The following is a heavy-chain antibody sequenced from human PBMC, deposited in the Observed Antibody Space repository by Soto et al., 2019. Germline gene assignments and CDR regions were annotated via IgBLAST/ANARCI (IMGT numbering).Heavy chain of an antibody. V-gene: IGHV4-59*01. CDR1: GGSISSYY. CDR3: AREYTAWPLAYGLDV. CDR2: IYYSGST. D-gene: IGHD2-2*02. J-gene: IGHJ6*02. Sequence: PSETLSLTCTVSGGSISSYYWSWIRQPPGKGLEWIGYIYYSGSTNYNPSLKSRVTISVDTSKNQFSLKLSSVTAADTAVYYCAREYTAWPLAYGLDVWGQGTTVTVS.